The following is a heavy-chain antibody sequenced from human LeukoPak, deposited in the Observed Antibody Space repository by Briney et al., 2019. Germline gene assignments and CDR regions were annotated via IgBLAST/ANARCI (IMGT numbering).Heavy chain of an antibody. D-gene: IGHD6-19*01. J-gene: IGHJ4*02. CDR3: ARDSRAVAGPPNPFFDY. V-gene: IGHV3-30-3*01. CDR1: GFTFSSYA. CDR2: ISYDGSNK. Sequence: GRSLRLSCAASGFTFSSYAMHWVRQAPGKGLEWVAVISYDGSNKNYADSVKGRFTISRDNSKNTLYLQMNSLRAEDTAVYYCARDSRAVAGPPNPFFDYWGQGTLVTVSS.